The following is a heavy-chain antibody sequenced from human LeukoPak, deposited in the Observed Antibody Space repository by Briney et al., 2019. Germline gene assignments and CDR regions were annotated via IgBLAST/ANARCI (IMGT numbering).Heavy chain of an antibody. CDR1: GGSFSGYY. V-gene: IGHV4-34*01. J-gene: IGHJ4*02. Sequence: PSETLSLTCAVYGGSFSGYYWSWIRQPPGKGLEWIGEINHSGSTNYNPSLKSRVTISVDTSKNQFSLKLSSVTAADTAVYYCAGGETGSGGSFYYFDYWGQGTLVTVSS. CDR2: INHSGST. D-gene: IGHD2-15*01. CDR3: AGGETGSGGSFYYFDY.